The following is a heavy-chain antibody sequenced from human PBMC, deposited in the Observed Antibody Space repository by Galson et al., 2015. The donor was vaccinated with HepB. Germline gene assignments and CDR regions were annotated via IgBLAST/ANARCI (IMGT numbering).Heavy chain of an antibody. Sequence: SLRLSCAAAGFPFSIYAMHWVRQAPGKGLEWVAVTSYDGNNKYYADSVKGRFTISRDSSKNTLYLQMNSLRAEDTAVYYCAVAPSPYWYNCHYCGQRTLVTVSS. CDR2: TSYDGNNK. V-gene: IGHV3-30*04. J-gene: IGHJ4*02. CDR3: AVAPSPYWYNCHY. CDR1: GFPFSIYA. D-gene: IGHD1-1*01.